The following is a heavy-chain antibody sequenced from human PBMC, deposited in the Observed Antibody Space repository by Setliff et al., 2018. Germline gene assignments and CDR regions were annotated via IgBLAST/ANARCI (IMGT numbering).Heavy chain of an antibody. V-gene: IGHV4-59*11. D-gene: IGHD5-12*01. CDR1: SDSIRSHY. CDR3: ARGGTFRYFDY. CDR2: IQHSGST. Sequence: SETLSLTCTVPSDSIRSHYWSWIRQPPGKGLEWIGYIQHSGSTNYNPSLKSRVTMSVDTSKNQFSLKLTSVTAADTAVYYCARGGTFRYFDYWGQGTPVTVSS. J-gene: IGHJ4*02.